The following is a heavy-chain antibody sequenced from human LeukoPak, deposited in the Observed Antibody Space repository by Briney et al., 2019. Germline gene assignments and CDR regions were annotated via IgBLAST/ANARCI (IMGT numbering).Heavy chain of an antibody. D-gene: IGHD6-19*01. Sequence: KPGGSLRLSCAASGFTFSDYYMSWIRQAPGKGLEWVSYISSSGSTIYYADSVKGRFTISRDNAKNSLYLQMNSLRAEDTAVYYCAKEVPQWLVLLFPDYWGQGTLVTVSS. CDR2: ISSSGSTI. CDR3: AKEVPQWLVLLFPDY. V-gene: IGHV3-11*01. J-gene: IGHJ4*02. CDR1: GFTFSDYY.